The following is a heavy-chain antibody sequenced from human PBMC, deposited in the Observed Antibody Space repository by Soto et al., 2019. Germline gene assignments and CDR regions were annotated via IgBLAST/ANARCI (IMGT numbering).Heavy chain of an antibody. Sequence: PGGSLRLSCAASGFTFSSYNMNWVRQAPGKGLEWVSSISSSSNYIYYADSMKGRFTISRDNAKNSLYLQMNSLRAEDTAVYYCAVVPAANGHYGMDVWGQGTTVTVSS. J-gene: IGHJ6*02. CDR2: ISSSSNYI. V-gene: IGHV3-21*01. D-gene: IGHD2-2*01. CDR1: GFTFSSYN. CDR3: AVVPAANGHYGMDV.